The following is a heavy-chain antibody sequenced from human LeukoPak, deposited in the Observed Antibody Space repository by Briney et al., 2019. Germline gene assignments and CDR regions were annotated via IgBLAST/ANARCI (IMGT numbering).Heavy chain of an antibody. J-gene: IGHJ4*02. CDR2: IIPIFGTA. D-gene: IGHD3-16*02. CDR3: ARGARGPGGHYYDYVWGNYRYHYFDY. V-gene: IGHV1-69*05. CDR1: GGTFSSYA. Sequence: SVKVSCKASGGTFSSYAISWVRQAPGQGLEWMGGIIPIFGTANYAQKFQGRVTITTDESTSTAYMELSSLRSEDTAVYYCARGARGPGGHYYDYVWGNYRYHYFDYWGQGTLVTVSS.